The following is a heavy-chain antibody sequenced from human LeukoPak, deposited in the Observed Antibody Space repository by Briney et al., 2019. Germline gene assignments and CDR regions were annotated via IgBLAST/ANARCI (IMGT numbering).Heavy chain of an antibody. J-gene: IGHJ5*02. CDR3: ARGLIDCSSTSCYTNWFDP. D-gene: IGHD2-2*01. Sequence: ASVKVSCKASGYTFTSYDINWVRQATGQGLEWMGWMNPNSGNTGYAQKFQGRVTMTRNTSIRTAYMELSSLRFEDTAVYYCARGLIDCSSTSCYTNWFDPWGQGTLVTVSS. CDR1: GYTFTSYD. V-gene: IGHV1-8*01. CDR2: MNPNSGNT.